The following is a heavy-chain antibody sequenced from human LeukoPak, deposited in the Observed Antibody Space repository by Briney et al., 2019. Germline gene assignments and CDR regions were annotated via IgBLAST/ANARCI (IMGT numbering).Heavy chain of an antibody. CDR1: GFTFSTYA. V-gene: IGHV3-23*01. CDR3: AKRSSGNCFDY. J-gene: IGHJ4*02. Sequence: GGSLSVSCAASGFTFSTYAMSWVRQAPGKALEWVSAINPGGPGTYCADSVKGRFTISRDNSENTLYLQMISLGAEDTATYYCAKRSSGNCFDYWGQGTQVTVSP. CDR2: INPGGPGT. D-gene: IGHD3-10*01.